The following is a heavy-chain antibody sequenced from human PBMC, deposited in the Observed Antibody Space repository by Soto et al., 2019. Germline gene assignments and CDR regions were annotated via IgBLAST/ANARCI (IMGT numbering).Heavy chain of an antibody. D-gene: IGHD3-3*01. V-gene: IGHV3-15*01. J-gene: IGHJ4*02. Sequence: GGSLRLSCAASGFTFSNAWMSWVRQAPGKGLEWVGRIKSKTDGGTTDYAAPVKGRFTISRDDSKNTLYLQMNSLKTEDTAVYYCTTDRANLRFFEWFHFDFWGQGTLVTVSS. CDR1: GFTFSNAW. CDR2: IKSKTDGGTT. CDR3: TTDRANLRFFEWFHFDF.